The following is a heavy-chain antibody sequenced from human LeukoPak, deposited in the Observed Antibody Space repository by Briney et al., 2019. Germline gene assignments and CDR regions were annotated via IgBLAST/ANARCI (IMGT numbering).Heavy chain of an antibody. J-gene: IGHJ5*02. D-gene: IGHD2-21*02. CDR3: ARRCGGDCYSKMGLDL. CDR2: IHYSGKT. CDR1: GGFISNSIYY. Sequence: SETLSLTCIVSGGFISNSIYYWPWIRQPPGEGLEWIGSIHYSGKTYYYPSLKSRVTMSVDTSKNQFSLKLSSVTAADTAVYYCARRCGGDCYSKMGLDLWGQGTAVTVSS. V-gene: IGHV4-39*01.